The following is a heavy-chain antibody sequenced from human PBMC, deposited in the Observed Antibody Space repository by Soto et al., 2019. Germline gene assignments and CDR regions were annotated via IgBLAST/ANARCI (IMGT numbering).Heavy chain of an antibody. D-gene: IGHD5-12*01. CDR2: IDPSDSYT. CDR3: ARQRGYSGYDDWFDP. V-gene: IGHV5-10-1*01. CDR1: GYSFTIYW. Sequence: GESLKISCNGSGYSFTIYWIRWVRQMPGKGLEWMGRIDPSDSYTNYSPSFQGHVTISADKSISTAYLQWSSLKASDTAMYYCARQRGYSGYDDWFDPWGQGTLVTVSS. J-gene: IGHJ5*02.